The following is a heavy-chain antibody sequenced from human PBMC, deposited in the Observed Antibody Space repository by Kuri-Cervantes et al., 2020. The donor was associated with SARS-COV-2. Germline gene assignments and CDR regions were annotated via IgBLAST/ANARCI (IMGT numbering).Heavy chain of an antibody. CDR2: ISGSGAST. Sequence: GGSLRLSCAASGFTFSSYAMNWVRQAPGKGLEWVSAISGSGASTYYADSVKGRFTISRDNSNNTLYLQMNSLRADDTAVYYCAKYIGSGTNKPDYWGQGILVTVSS. CDR1: GFTFSSYA. J-gene: IGHJ4*02. V-gene: IGHV3-23*01. CDR3: AKYIGSGTNKPDY. D-gene: IGHD3-10*01.